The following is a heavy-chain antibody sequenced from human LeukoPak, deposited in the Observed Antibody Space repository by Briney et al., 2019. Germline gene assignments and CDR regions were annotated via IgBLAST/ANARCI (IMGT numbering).Heavy chain of an antibody. CDR1: GFAFSSYA. CDR2: ISASGGST. V-gene: IGHV3-23*01. D-gene: IGHD3-3*02. CDR3: VRGAYISSCLNFAY. J-gene: IGHJ4*02. Sequence: GGSLRLSCAASGFAFSSYAMSWVRQAPGKGLEWVSAISASGGSTFYADSVKGRFTVSRDNSKNTLYLQVNSLRAEDTAGYYCVRGAYISSCLNFAYWGQGTLVTVSS.